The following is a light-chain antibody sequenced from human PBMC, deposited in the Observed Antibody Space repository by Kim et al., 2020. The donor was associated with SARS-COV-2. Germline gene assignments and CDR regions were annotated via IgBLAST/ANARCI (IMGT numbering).Light chain of an antibody. CDR3: SSYISSSTLV. V-gene: IGLV2-14*03. CDR1: SGDVGAFTY. J-gene: IGLJ3*02. Sequence: QSALTQPASVSGSPGQSITIPCTGTSGDVGAFTYVSWYQQHPGKAPKLMIYDVSDRPSGVSNRFSGSKSGNTASLTISGLQAEDEADYYCSSYISSSTLVFGGGTQLTVL. CDR2: DVS.